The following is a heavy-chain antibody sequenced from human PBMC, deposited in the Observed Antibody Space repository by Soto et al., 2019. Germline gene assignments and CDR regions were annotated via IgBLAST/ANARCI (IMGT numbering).Heavy chain of an antibody. J-gene: IGHJ6*03. Sequence: SGPTLVNPTETLTLTCTVSGFSLSNGKVGVSWIRQPPGKALEWLAHIFSNDDKSYRTSLKSRLTISEDTSKSQVVLTMTNVDPVDTATYYCSQILFRRPVARGHFYMDVRGKATTVTDSS. D-gene: IGHD6-19*01. CDR2: IFSNDDK. V-gene: IGHV2-26*01. CDR1: GFSLSNGKVG. CDR3: SQILFRRPVARGHFYMDV.